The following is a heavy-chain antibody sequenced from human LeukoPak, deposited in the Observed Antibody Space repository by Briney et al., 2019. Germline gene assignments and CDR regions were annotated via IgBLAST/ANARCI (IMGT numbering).Heavy chain of an antibody. J-gene: IGHJ4*02. V-gene: IGHV1-46*01. CDR3: ARAPPRYDFWSGYYTGHFDH. CDR2: INPSGGST. CDR1: GYTFTSYY. Sequence: ASVKVSCKASGYTFTSYYMHWVRQAPGQGLEWMGIINPSGGSTSYAQKFQGRVTMTRDTSTSTVYMELSSLRSEDTAVYYCARAPPRYDFWSGYYTGHFDHWGQGTLVTVSS. D-gene: IGHD3-3*01.